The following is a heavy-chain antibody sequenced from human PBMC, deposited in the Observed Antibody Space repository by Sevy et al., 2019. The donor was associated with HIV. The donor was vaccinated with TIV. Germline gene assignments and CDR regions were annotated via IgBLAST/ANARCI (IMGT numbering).Heavy chain of an antibody. V-gene: IGHV1-18*01. D-gene: IGHD3-22*01. CDR3: ARWGGYYYDSSGLQGAYLDY. CDR2: ISSYNVKT. CDR1: GYTFFNYG. J-gene: IGHJ4*02. Sequence: ASVKVSCKTSGYTFFNYGITWVRQAPGQGLEWMGWISSYNVKTNYAQKLQGRLTMTTDTSTSTAYKELRSLRSDDTAVYYCARWGGYYYDSSGLQGAYLDYWGQGTLVTVSS.